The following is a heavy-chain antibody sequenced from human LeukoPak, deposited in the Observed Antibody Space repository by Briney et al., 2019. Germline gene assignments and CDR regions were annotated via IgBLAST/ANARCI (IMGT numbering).Heavy chain of an antibody. D-gene: IGHD1-1*01. CDR1: GYTFTGYS. Sequence: ASVKVSCKSSGYTFTGYSMHWVRQAPGQGLEWMGWINPNSGGTNYAQKFQGRVTMTRDTSISTAYMELSRLRSDDTAVYYCAFALDDSPYHDFWGQGTLVTASS. V-gene: IGHV1-2*02. J-gene: IGHJ4*02. CDR3: AFALDDSPYHDF. CDR2: INPNSGGT.